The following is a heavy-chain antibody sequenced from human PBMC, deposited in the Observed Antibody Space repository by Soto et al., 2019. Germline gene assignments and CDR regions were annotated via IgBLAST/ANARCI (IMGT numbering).Heavy chain of an antibody. CDR1: GYTFTSYD. D-gene: IGHD2-15*01. J-gene: IGHJ4*02. V-gene: IGHV1-8*01. CDR3: ARGQYCSGGSCYSLSY. Sequence: QVQLVQSGAEVKKPGASVKVSCKASGYTFTSYDINWVRQATGQGLEWMGWMNPNSGNTGYAQKFQGRVTMTRNTSISTAYMELSSLRSEDTAVYYCARGQYCSGGSCYSLSYWGQGTLVTVSS. CDR2: MNPNSGNT.